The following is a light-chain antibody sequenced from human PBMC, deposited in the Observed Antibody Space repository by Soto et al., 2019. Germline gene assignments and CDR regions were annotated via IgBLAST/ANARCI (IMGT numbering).Light chain of an antibody. CDR2: DNR. CDR1: NIGIKD. Sequence: SYELTQPPSVSVAPGQTASISCGGNNIGIKDVYWYQQQPGQAPVLVIYDNRDRPSGIPERFSGSNSGNTATLTISRVEAGDEADYYCQVWDTSSDHPVFGGGTKLTAL. V-gene: IGLV3-21*01. CDR3: QVWDTSSDHPV. J-gene: IGLJ2*01.